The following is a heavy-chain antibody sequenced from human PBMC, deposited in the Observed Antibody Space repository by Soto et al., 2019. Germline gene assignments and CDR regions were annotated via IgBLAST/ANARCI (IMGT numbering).Heavy chain of an antibody. V-gene: IGHV1-69*12. Sequence: QVQLVQSGAEVKKPGSSVKVSCKASGDTFSSYAISWVRQAPGQGLEWMGGIIPIFGTANYAQTFQGRVTITAGESTSTAYMELSSLKSEDTAVYYCASQMGVTGTYEDYCGMDVWGQGTTVSVSS. CDR3: ASQMGVTGTYEDYCGMDV. CDR2: IIPIFGTA. CDR1: GDTFSSYA. J-gene: IGHJ6*02. D-gene: IGHD1-7*01.